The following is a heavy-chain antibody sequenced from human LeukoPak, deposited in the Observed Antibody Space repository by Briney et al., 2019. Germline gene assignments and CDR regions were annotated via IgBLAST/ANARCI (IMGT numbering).Heavy chain of an antibody. J-gene: IGHJ4*02. CDR1: GESFSGYY. D-gene: IGHD3-3*01. CDR2: IIDTGST. Sequence: SETLSLTCVVYGESFSGYYWTWIRQPPGKGLEWIGEIIDTGSTKYNSSLKSRVTISVDTSGNEFSLNLTSVTAADAAIYYCARGLASGYPPIPFDYWGQGTLVTVSS. CDR3: ARGLASGYPPIPFDY. V-gene: IGHV4-34*12.